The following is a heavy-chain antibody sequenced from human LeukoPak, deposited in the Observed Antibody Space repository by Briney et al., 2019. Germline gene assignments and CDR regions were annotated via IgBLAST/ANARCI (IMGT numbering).Heavy chain of an antibody. J-gene: IGHJ4*02. CDR2: IWYDGSNK. V-gene: IGHV3-33*08. D-gene: IGHD6-19*01. CDR1: GFTFSRYA. CDR3: AREAVAGVEKTFLSY. Sequence: GGSLRLSCEVSGFTFSRYAMHWVRQAPGKGLEWVAVIWYDGSNKYYADSVKGRFTISRDNSKNTLYLQMNSLRAEDTAVYYCAREAVAGVEKTFLSYWGQGTLVTVSS.